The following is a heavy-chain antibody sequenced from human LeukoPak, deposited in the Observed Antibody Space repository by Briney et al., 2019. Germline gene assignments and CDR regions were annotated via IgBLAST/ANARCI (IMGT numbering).Heavy chain of an antibody. V-gene: IGHV1-69*13. Sequence: SVKVSCKASGGTFSSYAISWVRQAPGQGLEWIGGIIPIFGTANYAQKFQGRVTITADESTSTAYMELSRLRSEDTAVYYCARVELSGSYFYYYYGMDVWGKGTTVTVSS. CDR3: ARVELSGSYFYYYYGMDV. CDR1: GGTFSSYA. J-gene: IGHJ6*04. CDR2: IIPIFGTA. D-gene: IGHD3-10*01.